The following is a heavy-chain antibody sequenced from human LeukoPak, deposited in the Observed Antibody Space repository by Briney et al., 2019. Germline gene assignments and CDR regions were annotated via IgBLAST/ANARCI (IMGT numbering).Heavy chain of an antibody. J-gene: IGHJ5*02. V-gene: IGHV3-23*01. Sequence: PGGSLRLSCAASGFTFSSYAMSWVRQAPGKGLEWVSAISGSGGSTYYADSVKGRFTISRDNSKNTLYLQMNSLRAEETAVYYCAKGYYDSSGYPNWFDPWGQGTLVTVSS. CDR1: GFTFSSYA. CDR2: ISGSGGST. CDR3: AKGYYDSSGYPNWFDP. D-gene: IGHD3-22*01.